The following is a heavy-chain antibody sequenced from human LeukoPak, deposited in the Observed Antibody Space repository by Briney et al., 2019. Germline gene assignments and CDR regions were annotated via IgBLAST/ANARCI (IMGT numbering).Heavy chain of an antibody. J-gene: IGHJ4*02. D-gene: IGHD3-22*01. CDR2: IYYSGST. V-gene: IGHV4-30-4*01. CDR1: GGSISSGDYY. CDR3: ARVAQEGYYYDSSGYAYFDY. Sequence: SETLSLTCTVSGGSISSGDYYWSWIRQPPGKGLEWIGYIYYSGSTYYNPSLKSRVTISVDTSKDQFSLKLSSVTAADTAVYYCARVAQEGYYYDSSGYAYFDYWGQGTLVTVSS.